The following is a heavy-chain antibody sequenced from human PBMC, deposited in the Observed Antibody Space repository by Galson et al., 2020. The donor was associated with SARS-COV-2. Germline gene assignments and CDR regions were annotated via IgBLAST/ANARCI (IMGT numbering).Heavy chain of an antibody. Sequence: SETLSLTCTVSGGSISSSSYYWGWIRQPPGKWLEWIGTLYYSGSSYYNPSLKSPVTISVDTSNNQFSLNLSSVTAADTAVYYCARHLAGTFHFDYWGQGTLVTVSS. CDR1: GGSISSSSYY. J-gene: IGHJ4*02. V-gene: IGHV4-39*01. CDR3: ARHLAGTFHFDY. CDR2: LYYSGSS. D-gene: IGHD6-19*01.